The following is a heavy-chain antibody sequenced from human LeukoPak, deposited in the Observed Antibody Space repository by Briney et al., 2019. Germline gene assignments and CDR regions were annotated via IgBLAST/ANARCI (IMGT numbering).Heavy chain of an antibody. D-gene: IGHD4-11*01. CDR1: GYTFTSYG. CDR3: ARRPYSNYGLPIDY. Sequence: GASVKVSCKASGYTFTSYGISWVRQAPGQGLEWMGWISAYNGNTNYARKLQGRVTMTTDTSTSTAYMELRSLRSDDTAVYYCARRPYSNYGLPIDYWGQGTLVTVSS. CDR2: ISAYNGNT. J-gene: IGHJ4*02. V-gene: IGHV1-18*01.